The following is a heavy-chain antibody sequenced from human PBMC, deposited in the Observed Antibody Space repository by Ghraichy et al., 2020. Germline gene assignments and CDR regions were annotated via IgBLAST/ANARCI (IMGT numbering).Heavy chain of an antibody. D-gene: IGHD3-10*01. CDR2: IYTSGST. CDR1: GGSISSYY. V-gene: IGHV4-4*09. Sequence: SETLSLTCTVSGGSISSYYCSWIRQPPGKGLESIGYIYTSGSTNYNPSLKSRVTISVDTSKNQFSLKLSSVTAADPAVYYFAGPPQYGYYGSYGYWGQGNLVTVSS. CDR3: AGPPQYGYYGSYGY. J-gene: IGHJ4*02.